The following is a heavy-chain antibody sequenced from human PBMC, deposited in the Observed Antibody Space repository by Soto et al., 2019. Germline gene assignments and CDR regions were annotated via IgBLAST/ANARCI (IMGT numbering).Heavy chain of an antibody. J-gene: IGHJ4*02. V-gene: IGHV4-28*01. CDR1: GYSISSSNW. CDR3: ARREIQGPIDY. Sequence: QVQLQESGPGLVKPSDTLSLTCAVSGYSISSSNWWGWIRQPPGKGLEWIGYIYYSGTTYYNPSLKTRVTLSVDTSKTQFSLKLTSVPAVDTAVYYCARREIQGPIDYWGQGTLGTVSS. CDR2: IYYSGTT. D-gene: IGHD1-26*01.